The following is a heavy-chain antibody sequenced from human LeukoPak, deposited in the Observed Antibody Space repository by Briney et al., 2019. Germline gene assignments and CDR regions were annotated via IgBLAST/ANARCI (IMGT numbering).Heavy chain of an antibody. CDR2: IIPIFGTA. Sequence: SVKVSCKASGGTFSSYAISWVRQAPGQGLEWMGGIIPIFGTANYAQKFQGRVTITADKSTSTAYMELSSLRSEDTAVYYCARVSQNYYGSGPSLVMDYWGQGTLVTVSS. D-gene: IGHD3-10*01. CDR3: ARVSQNYYGSGPSLVMDY. V-gene: IGHV1-69*06. J-gene: IGHJ4*02. CDR1: GGTFSSYA.